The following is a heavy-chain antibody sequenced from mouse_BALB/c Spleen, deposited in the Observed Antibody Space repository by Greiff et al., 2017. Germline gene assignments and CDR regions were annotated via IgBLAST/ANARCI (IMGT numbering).Heavy chain of an antibody. D-gene: IGHD1-2*01. CDR1: GFNIKDTY. CDR3: ARGLLRLRYFDY. J-gene: IGHJ2*01. Sequence: VQLQQSGAELVKPGASVKLSCTASGFNIKDTYMHWVKQRPEQGLEWIGRIDPANGNTKYDPKFQGKATITADTSSNTAYLQLSSLTSEDTAVYYCARGLLRLRYFDYWGQGTTLTVSS. CDR2: IDPANGNT. V-gene: IGHV14-3*02.